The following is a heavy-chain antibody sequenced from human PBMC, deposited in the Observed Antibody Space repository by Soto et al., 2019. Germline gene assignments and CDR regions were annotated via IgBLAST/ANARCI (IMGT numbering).Heavy chain of an antibody. CDR1: GFNFRDYW. V-gene: IGHV3-7*03. CDR2: IKVDGTEK. CDR3: VREEVCDGVKYPLGYFRQ. J-gene: IGHJ1*01. D-gene: IGHD2-21*01. Sequence: EVQLVDSGGGLVQPGGSLRLSCAASGFNFRDYWMNWVRQAPGKGLEWVANIKVDGTEKNYVDSVKGRFTISRDNARNSLYLQMSPLRVEETTVYYWVREEVCDGVKYPLGYFRQWGQGPLVTVSS.